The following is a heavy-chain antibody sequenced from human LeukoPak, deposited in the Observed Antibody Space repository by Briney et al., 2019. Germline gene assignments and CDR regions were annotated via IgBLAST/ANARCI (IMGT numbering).Heavy chain of an antibody. CDR3: ARSEYSYGADAFDI. V-gene: IGHV4-59*01. CDR2: IYYSGST. CDR1: GFTFSSYG. J-gene: IGHJ3*02. D-gene: IGHD5-18*01. Sequence: KAGGSLRLSCAASGFTFSSYGMSWIRQPPGKGLEWIGYIYYSGSTNYSPSLKSRVTISVDTSKNQFSLKLSSVTAADTAVYYCARSEYSYGADAFDIWGQGTMVTVSS.